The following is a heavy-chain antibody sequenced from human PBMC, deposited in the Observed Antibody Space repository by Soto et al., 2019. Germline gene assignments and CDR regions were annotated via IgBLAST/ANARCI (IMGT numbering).Heavy chain of an antibody. D-gene: IGHD3-10*01. CDR2: INAGNGNT. Sequence: QVQLVQSGAEEKKPGASVKVSCKASGYTFTSYAMHWVRQAPGQRLEWMGWINAGNGNTKYSQKFQGRVTITRDTSASTADMELSSLRSEDTAVYYCARDLSELDGPLFDYWGQGTLVTVSS. V-gene: IGHV1-3*05. CDR1: GYTFTSYA. CDR3: ARDLSELDGPLFDY. J-gene: IGHJ4*02.